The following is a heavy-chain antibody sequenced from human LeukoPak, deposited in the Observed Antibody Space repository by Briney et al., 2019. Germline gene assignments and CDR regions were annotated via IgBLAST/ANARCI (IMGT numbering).Heavy chain of an antibody. D-gene: IGHD6-19*01. Sequence: ASVKVSCKASGGTFSSYAISWVRQAPGQGLEWMGRIIPILGIANYAQKFQGRVTITADKSTSTAYVELSSLRSEDTAVYYCANAPGIAVAGLGYWGQGTLVTVSS. V-gene: IGHV1-69*04. CDR3: ANAPGIAVAGLGY. CDR2: IIPILGIA. CDR1: GGTFSSYA. J-gene: IGHJ4*02.